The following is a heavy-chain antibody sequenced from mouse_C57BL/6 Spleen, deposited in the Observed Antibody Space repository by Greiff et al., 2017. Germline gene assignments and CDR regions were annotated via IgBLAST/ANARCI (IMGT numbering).Heavy chain of an antibody. CDR2: IYPGSGST. CDR1: GYTFTSYW. V-gene: IGHV1-55*01. D-gene: IGHD1-1*01. Sequence: VQLQQPGAELVKPGASVKMSCKASGYTFTSYWITWVKQRPGQGLEWIGDIYPGSGSTNYNEKFKSKATLTVDTSSSTAYMPLSSLTSEDSAVYYGAGSYYGRPDWYVDVWGTGTTGTVSS. CDR3: AGSYYGRPDWYVDV. J-gene: IGHJ1*03.